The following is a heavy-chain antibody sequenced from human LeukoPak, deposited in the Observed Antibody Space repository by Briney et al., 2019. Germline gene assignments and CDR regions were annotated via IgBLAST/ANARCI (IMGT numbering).Heavy chain of an antibody. D-gene: IGHD3-22*01. J-gene: IGHJ2*01. V-gene: IGHV3-13*01. CDR1: GFTFNYYD. CDR2: IRTTGDT. CDR3: ARGVSYYYDNSGHPGWYFDL. Sequence: PGGSLRLSCAVSGFTFNYYDMHLVRQAPGKRLEWVSAIRTTGDTHYPDSVKGRFAMSREDAKNSVHLQMNTLRAGDTAVYYCARGVSYYYDNSGHPGWYFDLWGRGTLVTVSS.